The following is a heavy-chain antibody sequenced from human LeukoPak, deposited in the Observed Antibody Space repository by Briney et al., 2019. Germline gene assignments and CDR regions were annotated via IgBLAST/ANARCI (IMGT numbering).Heavy chain of an antibody. V-gene: IGHV3-21*01. Sequence: PGGSLRLSCAASGFTFSSYSMNWVRQAPRKGLEWVSSISSSSSYIYYADSVKGRFTISRDNAKNSLYLQMNSLRAEDTAVYYCARDQRRDTGTWGQGTMVTVSS. CDR3: ARDQRRDTGT. CDR1: GFTFSSYS. J-gene: IGHJ3*01. CDR2: ISSSSSYI. D-gene: IGHD5-18*01.